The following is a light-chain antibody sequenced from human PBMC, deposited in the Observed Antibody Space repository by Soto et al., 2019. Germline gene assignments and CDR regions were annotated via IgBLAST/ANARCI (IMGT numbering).Light chain of an antibody. CDR2: INN. CDR3: AAWDASLNGVI. J-gene: IGLJ2*01. V-gene: IGLV1-44*01. Sequence: QSVLTQPPSASGTPGQRVTISCPGGRPTIGTYTVNWSHQVPGTAPKLPTFINNQRPSGGPDRFSGSKSGTSASLAISGLQSEDEADYYCAAWDASLNGVIFGGGTKLTVL. CDR1: RPTIGTYT.